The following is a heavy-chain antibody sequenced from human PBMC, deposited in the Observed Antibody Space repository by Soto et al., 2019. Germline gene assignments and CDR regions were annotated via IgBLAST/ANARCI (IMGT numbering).Heavy chain of an antibody. Sequence: ASVKVSCKASGYTFTMYSMHWVREAPGQRLEWMGWINAGNCNTKYSQKFQGRVTITRDTSASTAYMELSSLRSEDTAVYYCAREVIAAERKYYGMDVWGQGTTVTVSS. CDR1: GYTFTMYS. V-gene: IGHV1-3*01. D-gene: IGHD6-13*01. CDR2: INAGNCNT. CDR3: AREVIAAERKYYGMDV. J-gene: IGHJ6*02.